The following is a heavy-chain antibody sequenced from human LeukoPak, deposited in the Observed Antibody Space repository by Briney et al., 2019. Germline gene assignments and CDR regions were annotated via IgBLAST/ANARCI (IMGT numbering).Heavy chain of an antibody. CDR2: IYYSGST. CDR1: GGSISSGGYY. CDR3: ARDIPVGKYNWFDP. J-gene: IGHJ5*02. Sequence: PSETLSLTCTVSGGSISSGGYYWSWIRQHPGKGLEWIGYIYYSGSTYYNPSLKSRVTISVDTPKNQFSLKLSSVTAADTAVYYCARDIPVGKYNWFDPWGQGTLVTVSS. V-gene: IGHV4-31*03.